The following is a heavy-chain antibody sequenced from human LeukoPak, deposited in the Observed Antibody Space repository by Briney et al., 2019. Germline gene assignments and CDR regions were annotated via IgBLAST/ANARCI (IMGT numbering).Heavy chain of an antibody. J-gene: IGHJ4*02. D-gene: IGHD5-24*01. CDR1: GGTFSSYA. CDR2: IIPIIGIA. V-gene: IGHV1-69*04. Sequence: PVKVSCKASGGTFSSYAISWVRQAPGQGLEWMGRIIPIIGIANYAQKFQGRVTITADKSTSTAYMELSSLRSEDTAVYYCARGMGRDGYNLDYWGQGTLVTVSS. CDR3: ARGMGRDGYNLDY.